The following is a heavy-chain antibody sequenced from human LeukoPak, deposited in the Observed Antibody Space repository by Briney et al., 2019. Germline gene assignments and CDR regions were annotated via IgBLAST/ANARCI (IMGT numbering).Heavy chain of an antibody. CDR1: GGSFSGYY. J-gene: IGHJ4*02. V-gene: IGHV4-34*01. Sequence: PSETLSLTCAVYGGSFSGYYWSWIRQPPGKGLEWIGEINHSGSTNYNPSLKSRGTISVDTSKNQFSLTLSSVTAADTAVYYCARRKAVAGYTFDYWGQGTLVTVSS. CDR3: ARRKAVAGYTFDY. D-gene: IGHD6-19*01. CDR2: INHSGST.